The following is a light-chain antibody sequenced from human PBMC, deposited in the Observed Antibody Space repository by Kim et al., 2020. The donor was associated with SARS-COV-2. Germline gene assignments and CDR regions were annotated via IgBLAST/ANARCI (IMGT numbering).Light chain of an antibody. CDR3: VLYLDGAYWV. CDR1: SGSVSTNYY. J-gene: IGLJ3*02. Sequence: QAVVTQEPSLSMSPGGTVTLTCDLTSGSVSTNYYPSWYQQTPGQAPRALIYNTKTRSSGVPDRFSGSILGNRAALTITGAQAGDESVYYCVLYLDGAYWVFGGGTQLTVL. V-gene: IGLV8-61*01. CDR2: NTK.